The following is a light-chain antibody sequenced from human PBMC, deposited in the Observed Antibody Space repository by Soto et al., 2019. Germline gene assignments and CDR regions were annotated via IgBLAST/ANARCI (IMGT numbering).Light chain of an antibody. CDR1: QSVSSS. CDR3: QQRSNWPSIT. Sequence: EIVVTQSPATLSVSPGERVTLSCRASQSVSSSLAWYQQRPGQAPRLLIYDASNRATGIPARFSGSGSGTDFTLTISSLEPEDFAVYYCQQRSNWPSITFGQGTRLEIK. V-gene: IGKV3-11*01. J-gene: IGKJ5*01. CDR2: DAS.